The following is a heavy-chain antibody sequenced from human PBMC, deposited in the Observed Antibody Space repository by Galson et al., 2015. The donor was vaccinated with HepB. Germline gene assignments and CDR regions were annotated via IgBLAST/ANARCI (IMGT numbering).Heavy chain of an antibody. V-gene: IGHV1-58*02. D-gene: IGHD3-10*01. CDR1: GFTFTSSA. Sequence: SVKVSCKASGFTFTSSAMQWVRQARGQRLEWIGWIVVGSGNTNYAQKFQERVTITRDMSTSTAYMELSSLRSEDTAVYYCAAGGGRSGSYYNPLRDGMDVWGQGTTVTVSS. J-gene: IGHJ6*02. CDR3: AAGGGRSGSYYNPLRDGMDV. CDR2: IVVGSGNT.